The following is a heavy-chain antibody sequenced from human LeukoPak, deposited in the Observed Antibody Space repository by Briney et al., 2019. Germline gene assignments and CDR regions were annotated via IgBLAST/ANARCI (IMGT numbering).Heavy chain of an antibody. Sequence: SETLSLTCAVYGGSLSGYYWSWIRQPPGKGLEWIGEINHSGSTNYNPSLKSRVTISVDTSKNQFSLKLSSVTAADTAVYYCARGGIAAAGVVTPYYFDYWGQGTLVTVSS. CDR1: GGSLSGYY. V-gene: IGHV4-34*01. D-gene: IGHD6-13*01. J-gene: IGHJ4*02. CDR3: ARGGIAAAGVVTPYYFDY. CDR2: INHSGST.